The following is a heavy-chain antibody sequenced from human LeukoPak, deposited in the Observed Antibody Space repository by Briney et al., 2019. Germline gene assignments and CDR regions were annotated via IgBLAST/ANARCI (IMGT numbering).Heavy chain of an antibody. CDR2: IYYSGST. J-gene: IGHJ6*03. V-gene: IGHV4-59*01. D-gene: IGHD6-19*01. CDR1: GGSISSYY. CDR3: ARDIAVAGPLYYYYMDV. Sequence: PSETLSLTRTVSGGSISSYYWSWIRQPPGKGLEWIGYIYYSGSTNYNPSLKSRVTISVDTSKNQFSLKLSSVTAADTAVYYCARDIAVAGPLYYYYMDVWGKGTTVTVSS.